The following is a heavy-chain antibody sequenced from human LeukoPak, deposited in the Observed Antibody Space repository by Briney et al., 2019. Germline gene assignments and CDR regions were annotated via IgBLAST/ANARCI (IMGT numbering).Heavy chain of an antibody. CDR2: ISYDGSNK. J-gene: IGHJ4*02. CDR1: GFTFSSYA. D-gene: IGHD3-3*01. V-gene: IGHV3-30-3*01. CDR3: ARELHGFWSERRNFDY. Sequence: GGSLRLSCAASGFTFSSYAMHWVRQAPGKGLEWVAVISYDGSNKYYADSVKGRFTISRDNAKNSLCLQMNSLRAEDTAVYYCARELHGFWSERRNFDYWGQGTLVTVSS.